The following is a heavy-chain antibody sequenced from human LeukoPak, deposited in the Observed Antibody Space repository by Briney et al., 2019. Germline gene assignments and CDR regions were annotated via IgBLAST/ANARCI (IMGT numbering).Heavy chain of an antibody. CDR1: GFTFSSYS. CDR3: ARAIAVAGDY. CDR2: ISSSSSYI. D-gene: IGHD6-19*01. V-gene: IGHV3-21*01. J-gene: IGHJ4*02. Sequence: SGGSLRLSCAASGFTFSSYSMNWVRQAPGKGLEWVSSISSSSSYIYYADSVKGRFTISRDNAKNSLYLQMNSLRAEDTAVYYCARAIAVAGDYWGQGTLVTVSS.